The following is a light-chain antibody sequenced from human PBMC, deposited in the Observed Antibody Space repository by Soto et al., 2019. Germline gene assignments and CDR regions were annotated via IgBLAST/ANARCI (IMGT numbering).Light chain of an antibody. CDR1: QSVSSNY. Sequence: EIVMTQSPGTLSLSPGETATLSCRASQSVSSNYVAWFHQKPGQAPRLLIYGASSRATGVPDRFSASGSGTDFTLTISRLEPEDFAVYYCQQYGSSRTFGQGTKVDIK. V-gene: IGKV3-20*01. CDR2: GAS. CDR3: QQYGSSRT. J-gene: IGKJ1*01.